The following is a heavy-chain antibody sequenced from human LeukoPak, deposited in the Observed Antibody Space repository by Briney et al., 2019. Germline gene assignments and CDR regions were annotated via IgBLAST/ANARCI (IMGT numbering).Heavy chain of an antibody. D-gene: IGHD3-22*01. CDR2: IYSSGNT. Sequence: SETLSLTCTVSGGSISSYYWSWIRQPPGKGLEWIGYIYSSGNTNYNPSLKSRVTISVDTSKNQFSLRLSSVTAADAALYYCARIRSSGYWGAFNIWGQGTMVTVS. V-gene: IGHV4-4*08. J-gene: IGHJ3*02. CDR1: GGSISSYY. CDR3: ARIRSSGYWGAFNI.